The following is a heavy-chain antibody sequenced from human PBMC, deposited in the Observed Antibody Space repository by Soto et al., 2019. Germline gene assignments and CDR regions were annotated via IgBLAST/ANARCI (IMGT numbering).Heavy chain of an antibody. CDR1: GFTFSSYW. CDR3: ARSSYYDSSGYWCGY. J-gene: IGHJ4*02. CDR2: IKQDGSEK. V-gene: IGHV3-7*03. D-gene: IGHD3-22*01. Sequence: HPGGSLRLSCAASGFTFSSYWMSWVRQAPGKGLEWVANIKQDGSEKYYVDSVKGRFTISRDNAKNSLYLQMNSLRAEDTAVYYCARSSYYDSSGYWCGYWGQGTLVTVSS.